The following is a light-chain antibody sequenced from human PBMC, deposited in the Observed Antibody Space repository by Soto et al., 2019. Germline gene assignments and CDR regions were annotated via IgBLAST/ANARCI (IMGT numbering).Light chain of an antibody. CDR3: VLYMGSGISV. CDR2: STN. J-gene: IGLJ3*02. Sequence: QAVVTQEPSFSVSPGGTVTLTCGLSSGSVSTSYYPSWYQQTPGQAPRTLIYSTNTRSSGVPDRLSGYILGNKAALSITGAQADDESDYYCVLYMGSGISVFGGGTKLTVL. CDR1: SGSVSTSYY. V-gene: IGLV8-61*01.